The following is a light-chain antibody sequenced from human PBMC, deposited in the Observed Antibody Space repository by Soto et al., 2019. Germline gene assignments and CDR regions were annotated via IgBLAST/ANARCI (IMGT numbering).Light chain of an antibody. CDR2: EVS. J-gene: IGKJ4*01. CDR3: QQHINWPLT. Sequence: EIVLTDSPSTLSLSPLERATLSFRASQTVSSSLAWYQQKPGQAPRLLIYEVSNRATGIPARFSGSGSGADFTLTISSLEPGDFALYYCQQHINWPLTFGGGTKVDIK. CDR1: QTVSSS. V-gene: IGKV3-11*01.